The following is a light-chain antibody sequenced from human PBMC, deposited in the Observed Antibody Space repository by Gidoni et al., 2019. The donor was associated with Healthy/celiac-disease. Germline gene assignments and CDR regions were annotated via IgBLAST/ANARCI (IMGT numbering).Light chain of an antibody. J-gene: IGLJ1*01. Sequence: SYVLTQPPSVSVAPGQTARITCVGNSIGSKSVHWYQQKPGQAPVLVVYDDSDRPSGIPERFSGSNSGNAATLTISRVEAGDEADYYCQVWDNSSDHPGYVFGTGTKVTVL. CDR3: QVWDNSSDHPGYV. CDR2: DDS. V-gene: IGLV3-21*02. CDR1: SIGSKS.